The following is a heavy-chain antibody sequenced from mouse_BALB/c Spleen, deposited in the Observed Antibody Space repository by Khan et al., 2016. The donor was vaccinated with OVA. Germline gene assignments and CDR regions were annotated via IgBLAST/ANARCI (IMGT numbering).Heavy chain of an antibody. CDR2: ILAGGSK. CDR1: GFSLTDYA. J-gene: IGHJ4*01. Sequence: QVQLKESGPGLVAPSQSLSITCTVSGFSLTDYAVSWIRQPPGKGLEWLGVILAGGSKYYNSALKSRLSISKDNSRSQVFLNMNRLQTEDTAMYYCAKDPPYYAMDYWGQGTSVTVSS. CDR3: AKDPPYYAMDY. V-gene: IGHV2-6-5*01.